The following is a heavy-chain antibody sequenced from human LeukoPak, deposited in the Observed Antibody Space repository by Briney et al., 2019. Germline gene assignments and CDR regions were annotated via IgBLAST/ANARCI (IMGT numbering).Heavy chain of an antibody. CDR3: ATGMEEGYDSSGYYPLDY. CDR2: INAGNGDR. V-gene: IGHV1-3*01. J-gene: IGHJ4*02. CDR1: GYTFSNYI. Sequence: ASVKVSCKASGYTFSNYIMHWVRQAPGQRPEWMGWINAGNGDRKYLQNFQGRVTITSDTSTSTVYMELSSLRSEDTAVYYCATGMEEGYDSSGYYPLDYWGQGTLVTVSS. D-gene: IGHD3-22*01.